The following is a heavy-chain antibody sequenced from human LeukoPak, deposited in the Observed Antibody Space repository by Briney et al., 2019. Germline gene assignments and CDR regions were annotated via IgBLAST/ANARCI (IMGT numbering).Heavy chain of an antibody. V-gene: IGHV3-9*01. CDR2: ISRNSGSI. CDR1: GFTFDDYA. D-gene: IGHD3-22*01. Sequence: GGSLRLSCAASGFTFDDYAMHWVRQAPGKGLEWVSGISRNSGSIGYADSVKGRFTISRDNAKNSLYLQMNSLRAEDTALYYCAKAYYYDSSGYHDAFDIWGQGTMVTVSS. J-gene: IGHJ3*02. CDR3: AKAYYYDSSGYHDAFDI.